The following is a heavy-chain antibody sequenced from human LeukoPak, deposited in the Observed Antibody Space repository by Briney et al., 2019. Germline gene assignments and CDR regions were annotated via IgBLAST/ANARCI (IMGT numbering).Heavy chain of an antibody. CDR3: AVSPRTPVST. J-gene: IGHJ1*01. V-gene: IGHV3-48*04. CDR1: GYSFSSYG. D-gene: IGHD5/OR15-5a*01. Sequence: GGSLRLSCVASGYSFSSYGMHWVRQAPGKGLEWISGINNYGGVMTYADSVKGRFTISRDNAKNSVYLQMNNLRSEDTAMYHCAVSPRTPVSTWGQGTLVTVSS. CDR2: INNYGGVM.